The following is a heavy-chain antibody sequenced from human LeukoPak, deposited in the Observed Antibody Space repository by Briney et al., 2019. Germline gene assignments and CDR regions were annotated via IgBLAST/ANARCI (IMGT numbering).Heavy chain of an antibody. V-gene: IGHV3-30-3*01. CDR2: ISYDGSNK. CDR1: GFTFSNYA. J-gene: IGHJ4*02. D-gene: IGHD2-21*02. Sequence: HPGGSLRLSCAASGFTFSNYAMSWVRQAPGKGLEWVAVISYDGSNKYYADSVKGRFTISRDNSKNTLYLQMNSLRAEDMAVYYCARDSDFVVVTAIGYFDYWGQGTLVTVSS. CDR3: ARDSDFVVVTAIGYFDY.